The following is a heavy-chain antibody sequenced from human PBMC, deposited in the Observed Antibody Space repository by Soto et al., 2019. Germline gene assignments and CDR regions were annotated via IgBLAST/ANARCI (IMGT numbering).Heavy chain of an antibody. V-gene: IGHV3-7*01. CDR1: GFTFDTYW. CDR2: IKYDGSQR. CDR3: AIDKTLREGL. D-gene: IGHD3-16*01. J-gene: IGHJ2*01. Sequence: EVQLVESGGDLVQPGGSLRLSCAASGFTFDTYWMSWVRRSPGKGPEWVANIKYDGSQRYYVDSVRGRFSISRDNTKDSLYLQMNSLRADDTAVYYCAIDKTLREGLWGRGTLVTVSS.